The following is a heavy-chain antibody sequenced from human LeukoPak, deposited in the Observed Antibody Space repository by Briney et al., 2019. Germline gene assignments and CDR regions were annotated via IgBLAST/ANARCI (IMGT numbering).Heavy chain of an antibody. CDR1: GYTFTSYD. CDR3: ARHPPPDDILTGCDY. V-gene: IGHV1-8*01. Sequence: ASVKVSCKASGYTFTSYDINWVRQATGQGLEWMGWMNPNSGNTGYAQKFQGRVTMTRNTSISTAYMELRSLRSDDTAVYYCARHPPPDDILTGCDYWGQGTLVTVSS. D-gene: IGHD3-9*01. J-gene: IGHJ4*02. CDR2: MNPNSGNT.